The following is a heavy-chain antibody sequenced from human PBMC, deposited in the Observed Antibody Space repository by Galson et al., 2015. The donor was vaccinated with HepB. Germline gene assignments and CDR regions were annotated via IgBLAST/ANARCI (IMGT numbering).Heavy chain of an antibody. CDR3: AKDGEYSSSWGLGTADY. V-gene: IGHV3-30*18. CDR2: ISYDGSNK. CDR1: GFTFSSYG. J-gene: IGHJ4*02. Sequence: SLRLSCAASGFTFSSYGMHWVRQAPGKGLEWVAVISYDGSNKYYADSVKGRFTISRDNSKNTLYLQMNSLRAEDTAVYYCAKDGEYSSSWGLGTADYWGQGTLVTVSS. D-gene: IGHD6-13*01.